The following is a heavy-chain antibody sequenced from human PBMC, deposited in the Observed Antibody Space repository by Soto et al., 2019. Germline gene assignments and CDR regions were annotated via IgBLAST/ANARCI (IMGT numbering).Heavy chain of an antibody. D-gene: IGHD6-6*01. Sequence: QVQLVQSGAEVKKPGSSVKVSCKASGGTFSSYAISWVRQAPGQGLEWMGGIIHVLDTANYAQKFQGGVTITADESTSTAYLELSSLRSEDTAVYYCARYRMSNYYYGMDVWGQGTTVTVSS. CDR2: IIHVLDTA. J-gene: IGHJ6*02. V-gene: IGHV1-69*01. CDR1: GGTFSSYA. CDR3: ARYRMSNYYYGMDV.